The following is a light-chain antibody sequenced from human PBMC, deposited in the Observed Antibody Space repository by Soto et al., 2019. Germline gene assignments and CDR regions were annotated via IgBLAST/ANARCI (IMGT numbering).Light chain of an antibody. CDR1: QNIGRW. V-gene: IGKV1-5*01. CDR2: HAS. Sequence: DIQMTQSPSTLSASIGDRVTISCRASQNIGRWLAWYQQKPGTAPNLLIYHASNLRGGVPSRFSGSGSGTDFTLTISSLQPEDFATYYCLQDYNYPLTFGGGTRW. J-gene: IGKJ4*01. CDR3: LQDYNYPLT.